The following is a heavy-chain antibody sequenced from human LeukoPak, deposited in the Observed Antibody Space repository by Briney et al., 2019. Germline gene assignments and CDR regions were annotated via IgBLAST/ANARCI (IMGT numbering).Heavy chain of an antibody. CDR1: GFTFSTYW. CDR2: IKQDGGEK. V-gene: IGHV3-7*01. D-gene: IGHD3-3*01. Sequence: GGSLRLSCAASGFTFSTYWMSWVRQAPGKGLEWVANIKQDGGEKYYVDSEKGRFTISRDNAKNSLYLQMNRLRPEDTALYYCVREWRGYWEDYGGQGTLVTVSS. J-gene: IGHJ4*02. CDR3: VREWRGYWEDY.